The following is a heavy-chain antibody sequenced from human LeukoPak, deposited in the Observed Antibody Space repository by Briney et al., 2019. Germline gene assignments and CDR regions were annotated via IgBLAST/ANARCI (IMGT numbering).Heavy chain of an antibody. J-gene: IGHJ4*02. CDR1: GGSISSNY. Sequence: SETLSLTCTVSGGSISSNYWSWIRQSPEKGLEWIATIHYTGSTYYNPSLKSRVTISVDTSKNQFSLKLSSVTAADTAMYYCARYWGPYDNSGAYFDYWGQGTLVTVSS. D-gene: IGHD3-22*01. CDR3: ARYWGPYDNSGAYFDY. V-gene: IGHV4-59*08. CDR2: IHYTGST.